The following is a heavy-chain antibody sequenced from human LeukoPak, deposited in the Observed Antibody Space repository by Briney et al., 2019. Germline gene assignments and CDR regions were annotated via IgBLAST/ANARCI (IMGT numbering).Heavy chain of an antibody. D-gene: IGHD1-1*01. J-gene: IGHJ4*02. Sequence: PSETLSLTCTVSGGSISSYYWSWIRQPSGKGLEWIGYIYYSGSTNYNPSLKSRVTISVDTSKNQFSLKLNSVTAADTAVYYCARHYGNWYYFDYWGQGTLVTVSS. V-gene: IGHV4-59*08. CDR3: ARHYGNWYYFDY. CDR1: GGSISSYY. CDR2: IYYSGST.